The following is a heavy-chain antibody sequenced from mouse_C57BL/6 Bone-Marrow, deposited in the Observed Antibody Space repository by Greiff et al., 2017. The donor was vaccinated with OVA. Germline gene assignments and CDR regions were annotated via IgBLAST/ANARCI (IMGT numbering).Heavy chain of an antibody. CDR3: ARKGILSETWFAY. J-gene: IGHJ3*01. Sequence: QVQLQQPGAELVKPGASVKLSCKASGYTFTSYWMHWVKQRPGRGLEWIGRIDPNSGGTKYNEKFKSKATLTVDKPSSTAYMQLSRLTSEDSAVYYCARKGILSETWFAYWGQGTLVTVSA. CDR2: IDPNSGGT. V-gene: IGHV1-72*01. CDR1: GYTFTSYW.